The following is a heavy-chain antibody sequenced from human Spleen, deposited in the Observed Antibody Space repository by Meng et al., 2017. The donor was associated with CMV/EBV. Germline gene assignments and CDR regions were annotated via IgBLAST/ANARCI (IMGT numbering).Heavy chain of an antibody. CDR1: GYTFTEYY. Sequence: ASVKVSCKTSGYTFTEYYIHWVRQAPGQGLEWMGWINPNSGDTNYAQKFQGRVTMTRDTSISTAYMELSRLGSDDTAVYYCARHLGSYYYGMDVWGQGTLVTVSS. CDR3: ARHLGSYYYGMDV. CDR2: INPNSGDT. J-gene: IGHJ4*02. V-gene: IGHV1-2*02. D-gene: IGHD3-10*01.